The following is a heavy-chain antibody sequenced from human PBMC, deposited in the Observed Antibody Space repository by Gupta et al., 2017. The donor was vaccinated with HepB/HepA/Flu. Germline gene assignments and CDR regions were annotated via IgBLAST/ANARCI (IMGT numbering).Heavy chain of an antibody. V-gene: IGHV3-33*01. CDR2: IWYDGSNK. CDR3: ARGGGYCSGGSCYSFDY. Sequence: QVQLVASGGGVVQPGRSLRLSCAASGFTFSSYGMHWVRQAPGKGLEWVAVIWYDGSNKYYADSVKGRVTISRDNSKNTLYLQMNSLRAEDTAVYYCARGGGYCSGGSCYSFDYWGQGTLVTVYS. D-gene: IGHD2-15*01. CDR1: GFTFSSYG. J-gene: IGHJ4*02.